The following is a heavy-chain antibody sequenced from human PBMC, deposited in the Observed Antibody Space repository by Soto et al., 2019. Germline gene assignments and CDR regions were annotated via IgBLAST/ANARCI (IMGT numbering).Heavy chain of an antibody. CDR3: ARDTRGLRFLEWLPSGDYYYGMDV. J-gene: IGHJ6*02. CDR2: IIPIFGTA. Sequence: GASVKVSCKASGGTFSSYAISWVRQAPGQGLEWMGGIIPIFGTANYAQKFQGRVTITADESTSTAYMEPSSLRSEDTAVYYCARDTRGLRFLEWLPSGDYYYGMDVWGQGTTVTVSS. CDR1: GGTFSSYA. V-gene: IGHV1-69*13. D-gene: IGHD3-3*01.